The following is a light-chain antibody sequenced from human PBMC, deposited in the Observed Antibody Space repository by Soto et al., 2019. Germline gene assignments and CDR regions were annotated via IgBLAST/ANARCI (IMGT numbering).Light chain of an antibody. CDR3: QAWDSRILV. V-gene: IGLV3-1*01. J-gene: IGLJ2*01. Sequence: SYELTQPPSVSVSPGQTASITCSGDKLGDKYACWYQQKPGQSPVLVIYQDSKRPSGIPERFSGSNSGNTATLTISGTQAMDEADYYCQAWDSRILVFGGGTKVTVL. CDR2: QDS. CDR1: KLGDKY.